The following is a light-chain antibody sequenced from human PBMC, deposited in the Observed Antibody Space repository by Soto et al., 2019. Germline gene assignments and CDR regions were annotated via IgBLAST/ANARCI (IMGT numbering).Light chain of an antibody. CDR2: DVS. J-gene: IGLJ3*02. V-gene: IGLV2-11*01. Sequence: ALTQPRSVSGSPGQSVTISCTGTSSDVGAYNYVSWYQQHPGKAPKLIIYDVSKRPSGVPDRFSGSKSDNTASLTISGLQAEDEADYYCCSYAGNYVLVFGGGTQLTVL. CDR1: SSDVGAYNY. CDR3: CSYAGNYVLV.